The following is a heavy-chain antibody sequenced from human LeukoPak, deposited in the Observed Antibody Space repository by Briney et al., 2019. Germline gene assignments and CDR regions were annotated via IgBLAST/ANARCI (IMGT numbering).Heavy chain of an antibody. CDR3: ARAPREWLVLAYFDY. V-gene: IGHV1-2*02. J-gene: IGHJ4*02. D-gene: IGHD6-19*01. CDR1: GYTFTGYY. Sequence: ASVKVSCKASGYTFTGYYMHWVRQAPGQGLEWMGWINPNSGGTNYAQKFQGRVTMTRDTSISTAYMELSRLRSDDTAVYYCARAPREWLVLAYFDYWGQGTLVTVSS. CDR2: INPNSGGT.